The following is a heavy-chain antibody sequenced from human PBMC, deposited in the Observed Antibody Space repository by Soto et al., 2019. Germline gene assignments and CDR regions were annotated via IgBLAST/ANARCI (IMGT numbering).Heavy chain of an antibody. CDR2: LKSKTDGGTT. CDR3: ATAAIGSWLPHY. V-gene: IGHV3-15*01. CDR1: GCICIDAG. J-gene: IGHJ4*02. Sequence: PGGPQRLSSTAAGCICIDAGVNWVSQAPGKGLEWVGRLKSKTDGGTTDYAAPVKDRFTISRDDSKNTLHLQMDSLKTEDTGVYYCATAAIGSWLPHYWGQGTLVTLSS. D-gene: IGHD1-26*01.